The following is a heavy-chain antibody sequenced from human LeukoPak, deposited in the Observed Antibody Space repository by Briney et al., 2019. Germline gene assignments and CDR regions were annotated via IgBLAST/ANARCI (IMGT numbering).Heavy chain of an antibody. V-gene: IGHV4-39*07. Sequence: SETLSLTCTVSGGSITSSSYSWGWIRQPPGKGLEWIASMSYSGSTYYNPSLKSRVTISVDTSRNQFSLKLSSVTAADTAVYYCARVRWLQLGHFGYWGQGSLVTVSS. D-gene: IGHD5-24*01. J-gene: IGHJ4*02. CDR3: ARVRWLQLGHFGY. CDR1: GGSITSSSYS. CDR2: MSYSGST.